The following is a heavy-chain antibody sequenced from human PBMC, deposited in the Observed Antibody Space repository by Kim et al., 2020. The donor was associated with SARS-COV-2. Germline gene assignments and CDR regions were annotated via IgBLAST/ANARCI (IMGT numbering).Heavy chain of an antibody. CDR2: INAGNGNT. D-gene: IGHD2-2*02. CDR3: ARIDCSSTSCYTKKGGWFDP. J-gene: IGHJ5*02. Sequence: ASVKVSCKASGYTFTSYAMHWVRQAPGQRLEWMGWINAGNGNTKYSQKFQGRVTITRDTSASTAYMELSSLRSEDTAVYYCARIDCSSTSCYTKKGGWFDPWGQGTLVTVSS. CDR1: GYTFTSYA. V-gene: IGHV1-3*01.